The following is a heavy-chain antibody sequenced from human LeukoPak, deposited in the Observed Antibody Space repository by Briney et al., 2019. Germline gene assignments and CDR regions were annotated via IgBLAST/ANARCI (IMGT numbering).Heavy chain of an antibody. D-gene: IGHD3-9*01. J-gene: IGHJ4*02. V-gene: IGHV1-18*01. Sequence: SVKVSCKASGYTFTSYGISWVRQAPGQGLEWMGWISAYNGNTNYAQKLQGRVTMTTDTSTSTAYTELRSLRSDDTAVYYCARRYYDILTGYYPLDYWGQGTLVTVSS. CDR1: GYTFTSYG. CDR3: ARRYYDILTGYYPLDY. CDR2: ISAYNGNT.